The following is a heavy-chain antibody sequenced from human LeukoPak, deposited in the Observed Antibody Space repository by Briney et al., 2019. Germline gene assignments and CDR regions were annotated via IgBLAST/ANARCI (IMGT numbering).Heavy chain of an antibody. Sequence: ASVKVSCKASGGTFSSYAISWVRQAPGQGLEWMGGIIPIFGTANYAQKFQGRVTITADESTSTAYMELSSLRSEDTAVYYCARGQDSSSLVRGWFDPWGQGTLVTVSS. D-gene: IGHD6-13*01. V-gene: IGHV1-69*13. J-gene: IGHJ5*02. CDR3: ARGQDSSSLVRGWFDP. CDR1: GGTFSSYA. CDR2: IIPIFGTA.